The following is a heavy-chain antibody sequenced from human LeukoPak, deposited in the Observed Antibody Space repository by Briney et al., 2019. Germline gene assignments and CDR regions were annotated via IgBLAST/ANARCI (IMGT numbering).Heavy chain of an antibody. CDR3: TRASYAGSYYTYYFDY. J-gene: IGHJ4*02. Sequence: GRSLRLSCTTSGFSFGDYAMSWVRRAPGKGLEWVGFIRSKAYGGTTEYVASVKGRFTISRDDSKSIAYLQMSGLKTEDTALYYCTRASYAGSYYTYYFDYWGQGTLVAVSS. CDR2: IRSKAYGGTT. CDR1: GFSFGDYA. D-gene: IGHD1-26*01. V-gene: IGHV3-49*04.